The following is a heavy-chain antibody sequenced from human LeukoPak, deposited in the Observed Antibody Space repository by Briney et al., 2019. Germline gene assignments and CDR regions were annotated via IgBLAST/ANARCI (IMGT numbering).Heavy chain of an antibody. CDR1: RFTLRQYW. Sequence: PGGSLRLSCGASRFTLRQYWMSWVPQAPGKGLEGVANIKQAGSEKYYVDSVTGRFTMSRDNAKISLYMQMNSLRAEDTAVYYCARDRPITIFGVAALGYYMDVWGKGTTVTVSS. D-gene: IGHD3-3*01. J-gene: IGHJ6*03. V-gene: IGHV3-7*01. CDR3: ARDRPITIFGVAALGYYMDV. CDR2: IKQAGSEK.